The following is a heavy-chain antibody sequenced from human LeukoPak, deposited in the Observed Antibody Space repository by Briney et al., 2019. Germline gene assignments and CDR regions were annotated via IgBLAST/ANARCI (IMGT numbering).Heavy chain of an antibody. V-gene: IGHV4-34*01. CDR2: VNFSGYT. J-gene: IGHJ4*02. Sequence: PSETLSLTCAVSGVSFGRYSWTWIRQSPGTGLECIGEVNFSGYTKYNPSLKSRVTMSVDTSKNQFSLKLASVTAADTAIYFCARVGRTPAKFDHWGQGTLVTVSS. CDR3: ARVGRTPAKFDH. CDR1: GVSFGRYS.